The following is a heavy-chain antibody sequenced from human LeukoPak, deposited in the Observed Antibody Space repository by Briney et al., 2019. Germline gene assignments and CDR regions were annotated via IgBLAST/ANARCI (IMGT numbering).Heavy chain of an antibody. CDR2: VHYSGGS. J-gene: IGHJ4*02. V-gene: IGHV4-39*07. Sequence: SETLSLTCTVSGGSISSSTYYWGWIRQSPGKGLEWIGSVHYSGGSYYNPSLKSRVTISLSTSKSQFSLKLSSVTAADTAVYYCARWRGVGATDYWGQGTLVTVSS. D-gene: IGHD1-26*01. CDR1: GGSISSSTYY. CDR3: ARWRGVGATDY.